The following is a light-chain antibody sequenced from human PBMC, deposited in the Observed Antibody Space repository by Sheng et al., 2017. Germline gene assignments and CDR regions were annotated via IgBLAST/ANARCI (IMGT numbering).Light chain of an antibody. J-gene: IGKJ1*01. V-gene: IGKV1-5*03. CDR2: KAS. Sequence: DIQMTQSPSALSASVGDRVTITCRASESISAWLAWYQQKPGKAQKLLIYKASNLESGVPSRFSGSGSGTEFTLTITSLQPDDVATYYCQEYVSYSWAFGQGT. CDR3: QEYVSYSWA. CDR1: ESISAW.